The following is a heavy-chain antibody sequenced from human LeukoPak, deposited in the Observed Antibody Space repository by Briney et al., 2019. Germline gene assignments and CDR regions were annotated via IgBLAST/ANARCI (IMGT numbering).Heavy chain of an antibody. D-gene: IGHD3-16*01. V-gene: IGHV3-30-3*02. J-gene: IGHJ4*02. Sequence: GRSLRLSCAASGFTFSSYAMHWVRQAPGKGLEWVAVISYDGHNEYYADSVKGRFTISRDNSKNTLYLQMNTLRDEDTAVYYCVKSEGVFGRQYHFDYWGQGTLVTASS. CDR2: ISYDGHNE. CDR3: VKSEGVFGRQYHFDY. CDR1: GFTFSSYA.